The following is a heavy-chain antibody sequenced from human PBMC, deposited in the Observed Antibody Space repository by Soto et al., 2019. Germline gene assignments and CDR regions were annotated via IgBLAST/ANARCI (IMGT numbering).Heavy chain of an antibody. CDR3: ARRVLGAFDI. J-gene: IGHJ3*02. V-gene: IGHV4-39*01. Sequence: QLQLQESGPGLVKPSETLSLTCTVSGGSISSSSYYWGWIRQPPGKGLEWIGSIYYSGSTYYNPSLKSQVTISVDTSKNQFSLKLSSVTAADTAVYYCARRVLGAFDIWGQGTMVTVSS. D-gene: IGHD2-8*02. CDR1: GGSISSSSYY. CDR2: IYYSGST.